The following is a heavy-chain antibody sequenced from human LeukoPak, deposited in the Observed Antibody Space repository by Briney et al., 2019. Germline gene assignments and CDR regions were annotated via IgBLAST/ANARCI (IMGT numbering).Heavy chain of an antibody. Sequence: SATLSLTCAVYGGSYSGYYWSWIRQPPGKGLEWIGEMNHSGSTNYNPSLKSRVTISVDTSKNQFSLKLSSVTAADTAVYYCARTETYCSSTSCYTSIDYWGQGTLVTVSS. J-gene: IGHJ4*02. D-gene: IGHD2-2*02. CDR1: GGSYSGYY. V-gene: IGHV4-34*01. CDR2: MNHSGST. CDR3: ARTETYCSSTSCYTSIDY.